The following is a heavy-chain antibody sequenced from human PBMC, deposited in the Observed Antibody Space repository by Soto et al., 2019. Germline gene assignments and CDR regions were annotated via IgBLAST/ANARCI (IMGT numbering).Heavy chain of an antibody. CDR2: INYSGST. D-gene: IGHD2-2*01. CDR1: GASLSTYY. J-gene: IGHJ5*02. V-gene: IGHV4-59*08. Sequence: PSETLSLTCTVSGASLSTYYWSWIRQPPGKGLERIAYINYSGSTNYSPSLKSRVTISLDTSKNQFSLKLSSVTAADTAVYYCARATIVLVPAAMVSHWFDPWGQGTLVTVSS. CDR3: ARATIVLVPAAMVSHWFDP.